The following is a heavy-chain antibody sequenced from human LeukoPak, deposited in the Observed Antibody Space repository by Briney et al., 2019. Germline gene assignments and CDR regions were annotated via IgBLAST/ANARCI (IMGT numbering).Heavy chain of an antibody. D-gene: IGHD5-12*01. CDR2: ISAYNGNT. Sequence: ASVKVSCKASGYTFTSYGISWVRQAPGQGLEWVGWISAYNGNTNYAQKLQGRVTMTTDTSTSTAYMELRSLRSDDTAVYYCARQLYSGYDYFPLLYYYYYGMDVWGQGTTVTVSS. V-gene: IGHV1-18*01. J-gene: IGHJ6*02. CDR1: GYTFTSYG. CDR3: ARQLYSGYDYFPLLYYYYYGMDV.